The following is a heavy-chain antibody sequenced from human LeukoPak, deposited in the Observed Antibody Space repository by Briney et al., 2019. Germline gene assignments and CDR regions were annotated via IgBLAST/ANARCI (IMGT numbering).Heavy chain of an antibody. D-gene: IGHD6-19*01. CDR1: GGSISTYY. Sequence: PSETLSLTCTVSGGSISTYYWSWIRQPPGKGLEWIGSIYYSGSTYYNPSLKSRVTISVDTSKNQFSLKLSSVTAADTAVYYCASLKNSGWGNAFHFWGQGTMVTVSS. V-gene: IGHV4-39*01. CDR3: ASLKNSGWGNAFHF. CDR2: IYYSGST. J-gene: IGHJ3*01.